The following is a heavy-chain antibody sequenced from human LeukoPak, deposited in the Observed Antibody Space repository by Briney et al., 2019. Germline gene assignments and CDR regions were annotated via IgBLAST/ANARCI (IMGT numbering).Heavy chain of an antibody. CDR2: ISSSSSYI. CDR3: ARVDYDILTGYYAHYYYYMDV. D-gene: IGHD3-9*01. V-gene: IGHV3-21*01. CDR1: GFTFSSYS. Sequence: SGGSLRLSCAASGFTFSSYSMNWVRQAPGKGLEWVSSISSSSSYIYYADSVKGRFTISRDNAKNSLYLQMNSLRAEDTAVYYCARVDYDILTGYYAHYYYYMDVWGKGTTVTISS. J-gene: IGHJ6*03.